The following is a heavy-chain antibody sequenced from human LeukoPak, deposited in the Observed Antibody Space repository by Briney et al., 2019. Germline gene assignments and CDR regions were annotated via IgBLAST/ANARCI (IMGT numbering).Heavy chain of an antibody. CDR2: SRSKENNYAA. J-gene: IGHJ4*02. CDR1: GFSFSDFL. V-gene: IGHV3-72*01. D-gene: IGHD1-1*01. CDR3: TRETYWNLDY. Sequence: QPGGSLRLSCAFSGFSFSDFLMDWVRQAPGEGLEWIGRSRSKENNYAAEYAASVKGRFTISRDDSKDSLYLQLSSLKTEDTAVYYCTRETYWNLDYWGQGTLVTVSS.